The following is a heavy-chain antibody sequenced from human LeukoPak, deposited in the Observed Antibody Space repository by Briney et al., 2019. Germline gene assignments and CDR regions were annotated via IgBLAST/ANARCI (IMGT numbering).Heavy chain of an antibody. CDR1: GGSISSGGYS. CDR3: ARVRLGSYYFDY. V-gene: IGHV4-30-2*01. CDR2: IYHSGST. D-gene: IGHD1-26*01. J-gene: IGHJ4*02. Sequence: SQTLSLTCAVSGGSISSGGYSWSWIRQPPGKGLEWIGYIYHSGSTYYNPSLKSRVTISVDTSKNQFSLKLSSVTAADTAVYYCARVRLGSYYFDYWGQGTLVTVSS.